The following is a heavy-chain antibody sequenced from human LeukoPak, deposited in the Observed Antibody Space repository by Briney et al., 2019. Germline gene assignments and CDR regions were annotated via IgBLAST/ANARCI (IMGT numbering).Heavy chain of an antibody. CDR3: ARRVGPNYYYYYMDV. J-gene: IGHJ6*03. V-gene: IGHV4-39*01. CDR1: GDSISSYY. Sequence: NPSETLSLTCTVSGDSISSYYWGWIRQPPGKGLEWIGSIYYNGSTYYNPSLKSRVTISVDTSKNQFSLKLSSVTAADTAVYYCARRVGPNYYYYYMDVWGKGTTVTVSS. D-gene: IGHD1-26*01. CDR2: IYYNGST.